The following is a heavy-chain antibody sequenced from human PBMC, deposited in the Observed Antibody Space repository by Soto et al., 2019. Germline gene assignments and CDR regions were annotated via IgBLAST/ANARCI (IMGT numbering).Heavy chain of an antibody. Sequence: SQTLSLTFVNSGDSVSSNGSCWNWIRQSPSRGLQWLGRIYYRSKWFHDYAASVESRMAINPDTSRNQFSLQLNYVTPEDTAVYYCARVHCSAGTCLDGLDFWGQGTTVTVSS. D-gene: IGHD2-15*01. CDR2: IYYRSKWFH. CDR3: ARVHCSAGTCLDGLDF. V-gene: IGHV6-1*01. J-gene: IGHJ6*02. CDR1: GDSVSSNGSC.